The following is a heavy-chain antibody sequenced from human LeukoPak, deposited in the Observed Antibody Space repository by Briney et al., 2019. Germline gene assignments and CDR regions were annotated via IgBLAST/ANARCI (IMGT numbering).Heavy chain of an antibody. Sequence: SETLSLTCAVSGDSISTTNYFWGWIRQSPGKGLEWIGSIYYSGIRYYSPSLKSRATISVDTSTNQFTLRLTSVTAADTAVYYCARVPYCGGDCYKFYFDYWGQGTLVTVSS. CDR2: IYYSGIR. V-gene: IGHV4-39*01. CDR3: ARVPYCGGDCYKFYFDY. J-gene: IGHJ4*02. D-gene: IGHD2-21*01. CDR1: GDSISTTNYF.